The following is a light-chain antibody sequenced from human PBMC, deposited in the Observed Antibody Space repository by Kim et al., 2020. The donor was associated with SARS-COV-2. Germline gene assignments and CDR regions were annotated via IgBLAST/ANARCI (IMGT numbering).Light chain of an antibody. CDR2: GAY. Sequence: VSPGERATLSCRASQSRSNNLAWYQHKPGQTPRLLIYGAYTRATGIPARFSGSGSGTEFTLAINSLQSEDFAVYYCQQYNDWPLTFGGGTKVDIK. CDR1: QSRSNN. CDR3: QQYNDWPLT. V-gene: IGKV3-15*01. J-gene: IGKJ4*01.